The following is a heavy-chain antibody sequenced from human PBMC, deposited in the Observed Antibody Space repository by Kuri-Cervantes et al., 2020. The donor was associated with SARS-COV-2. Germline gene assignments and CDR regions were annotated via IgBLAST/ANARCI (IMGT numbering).Heavy chain of an antibody. Sequence: GESLKISCAASGFTFSSYAMSWVRQAPGKGLEWVSAISGSGGSTYYADSVKGRFTISSDNSENTLYLQMNSLRAEDTAVYYCARVQQLAQRAFHLWGQGTMVTVSS. CDR2: ISGSGGST. CDR1: GFTFSSYA. CDR3: ARVQQLAQRAFHL. D-gene: IGHD1-1*01. J-gene: IGHJ3*01. V-gene: IGHV3-23*01.